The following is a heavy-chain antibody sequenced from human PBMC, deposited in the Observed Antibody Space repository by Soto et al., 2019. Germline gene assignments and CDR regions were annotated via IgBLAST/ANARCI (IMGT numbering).Heavy chain of an antibody. J-gene: IGHJ6*02. CDR3: ARAQLWDYYYYGMDV. CDR1: GFNFSNYV. Sequence: PGGSLRLSCTASGFNFSNYVMHWVLQAPGKGLEWVAVIWYDGSNKYYADSVKGRFTISRDNSKNTLYLQMNSLRAEDTAVYYCARAQLWDYYYYGMDVWGQGTTVTVSS. D-gene: IGHD5-18*01. V-gene: IGHV3-33*01. CDR2: IWYDGSNK.